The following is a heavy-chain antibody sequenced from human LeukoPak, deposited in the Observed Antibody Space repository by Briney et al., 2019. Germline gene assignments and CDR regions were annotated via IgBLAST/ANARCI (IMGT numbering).Heavy chain of an antibody. CDR3: AREGGSGWYSGWFDP. D-gene: IGHD6-19*01. J-gene: IGHJ5*02. V-gene: IGHV3-7*01. CDR1: GFTFSSYW. Sequence: GGSLRLSCAASGFTFSSYWMSWVRQAPGKGLEWVANIKKDGTEKKYVDSVKGRFTTSRDNAKNSLYLQMNSLRAEDTALYYCAREGGSGWYSGWFDPWGQGTLVTVSS. CDR2: IKKDGTEK.